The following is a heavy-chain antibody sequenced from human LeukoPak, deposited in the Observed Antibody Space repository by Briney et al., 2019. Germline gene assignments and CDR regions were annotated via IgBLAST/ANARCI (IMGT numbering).Heavy chain of an antibody. Sequence: GGSLRPSCAASGFTFDDYAMHWVRQAPGKGPEWVSRISGDGDSTNYADSVKGRFTISRDNSKNSLYLQVNSLRTEDTALYYCAKDKTDTAILGYWGQGTLVTVSS. V-gene: IGHV3-43*02. CDR3: AKDKTDTAILGY. CDR2: ISGDGDST. D-gene: IGHD5-18*01. J-gene: IGHJ4*02. CDR1: GFTFDDYA.